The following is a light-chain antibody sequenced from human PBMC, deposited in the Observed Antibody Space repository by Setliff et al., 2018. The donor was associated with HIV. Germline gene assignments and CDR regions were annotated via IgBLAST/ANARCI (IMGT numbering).Light chain of an antibody. Sequence: QSVLTQPASVSGSPGQSITMSCTGTSSDVGGYNYVSWYQHHPGKAPKLMIYEVTNRPSGVSSRFSGSKSGNTASLTIFGLQAEDEADYYCSSYTNSNAYVFGTGTKVTVL. V-gene: IGLV2-14*01. CDR2: EVT. CDR3: SSYTNSNAYV. J-gene: IGLJ1*01. CDR1: SSDVGGYNY.